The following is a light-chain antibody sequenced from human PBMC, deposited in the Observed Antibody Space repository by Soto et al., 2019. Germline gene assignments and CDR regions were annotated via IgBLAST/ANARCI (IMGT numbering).Light chain of an antibody. V-gene: IGKV1-5*01. CDR3: HSGT. J-gene: IGKJ1*01. CDR2: DAS. CDR1: HSISHW. Sequence: ETQMTQSPSTLSASIGDRVTITCRASHSISHWLAWYQQKPGRVPDLLIYDASTLKTGVPSRFSGSGSGTEFTLTISSLQPEDVATYYCHSGTFGQGTKVDIK.